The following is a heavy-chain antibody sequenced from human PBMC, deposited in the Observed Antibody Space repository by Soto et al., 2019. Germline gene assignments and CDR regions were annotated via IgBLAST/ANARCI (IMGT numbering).Heavy chain of an antibody. Sequence: QVQLVQSGAEVKKPGASVKVSCKASGYPYTTYGISWVRQAPEQGLEWMGWISTYNANTNYAQKLQGRVTMTTDTSTTTAYMELRSLRSDDTAVYYCVREKMFFYGSGSPVSNYFDYWGQGTRVTVSS. D-gene: IGHD3-10*01. CDR2: ISTYNANT. CDR3: VREKMFFYGSGSPVSNYFDY. V-gene: IGHV1-18*01. CDR1: GYPYTTYG. J-gene: IGHJ4*02.